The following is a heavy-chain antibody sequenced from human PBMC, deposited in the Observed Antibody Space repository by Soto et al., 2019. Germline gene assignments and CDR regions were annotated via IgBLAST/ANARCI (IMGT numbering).Heavy chain of an antibody. Sequence: EASVKVSCKASGYTFTSYGISWVRQAPGQGLEWMGWISAYNGNTNYAQKLQGRVTMTTDTSTSTAYMELRSLRSDDTAVYYCARGVGLMITIFQKADAFDIWGQGTMVTVSS. CDR2: ISAYNGNT. J-gene: IGHJ3*02. D-gene: IGHD3-3*01. CDR1: GYTFTSYG. V-gene: IGHV1-18*01. CDR3: ARGVGLMITIFQKADAFDI.